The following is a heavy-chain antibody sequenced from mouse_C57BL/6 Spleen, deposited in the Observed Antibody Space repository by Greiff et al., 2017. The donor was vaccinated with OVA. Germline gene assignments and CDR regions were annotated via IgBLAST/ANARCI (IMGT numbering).Heavy chain of an antibody. J-gene: IGHJ2*01. V-gene: IGHV5-16*01. CDR1: GFTFSDYY. Sequence: EVKLMESEGGLVQPGSSMKLSCTASGFTFSDYYMAWVRQVPEKGLEWVANINYDGSSTYYLDSLKSRFIISRDNAKNILYLQMSSLKSEDTATYYCARDTYSNYGGYYFDYWGQGTTLTVSS. CDR2: INYDGSST. CDR3: ARDTYSNYGGYYFDY. D-gene: IGHD2-5*01.